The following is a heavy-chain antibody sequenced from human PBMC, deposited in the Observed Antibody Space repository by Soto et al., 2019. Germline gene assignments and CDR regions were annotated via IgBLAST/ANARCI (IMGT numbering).Heavy chain of an antibody. CDR1: GGSISGGGYS. D-gene: IGHD3-10*01. CDR2: MYHSGST. Sequence: SETLSLTCAVSGGSISGGGYSWSWIRQPPGKGLEWIGYMYHSGSTYYNPSLKSRVTISIDRSKNQFSLKLSSVTAADTAVYYCARGSRLLWFGELLFILRGAFDYWGQGTLVTVSS. CDR3: ARGSRLLWFGELLFILRGAFDY. J-gene: IGHJ4*02. V-gene: IGHV4-30-2*01.